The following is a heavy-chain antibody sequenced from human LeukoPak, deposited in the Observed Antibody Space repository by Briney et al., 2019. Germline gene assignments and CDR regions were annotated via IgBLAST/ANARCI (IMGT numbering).Heavy chain of an antibody. CDR1: GYTFTSYA. V-gene: IGHV1-3*01. CDR2: INAGNSNT. Sequence: ASVKVSCKASGYTFTSYAMHWVRQAPGQRLEWMGWINAGNSNTKYSQKFQGRVTITRDTSASTAYMELSSLRSEDTAVYYCAREGDIVVVPAGYLDYWGQGTLVTVSS. CDR3: AREGDIVVVPAGYLDY. J-gene: IGHJ4*02. D-gene: IGHD2-2*01.